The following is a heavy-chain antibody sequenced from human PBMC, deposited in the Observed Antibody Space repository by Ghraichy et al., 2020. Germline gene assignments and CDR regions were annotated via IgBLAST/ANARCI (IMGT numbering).Heavy chain of an antibody. J-gene: IGHJ6*03. D-gene: IGHD3-9*01. CDR1: GYTFTSYD. V-gene: IGHV1-8*01. CDR3: ARGPDFDDSPYKKDYYYYYMDV. CDR2: MNPNSGNT. Sequence: ASVKVACKASGYTFTSYDINWVRQATGQGLEWMGWMNPNSGNTGYAQKFQGRVTMTRNTSISTAYMELSSLRSEDTAVYYCARGPDFDDSPYKKDYYYYYMDVWGKGTTVTVSS.